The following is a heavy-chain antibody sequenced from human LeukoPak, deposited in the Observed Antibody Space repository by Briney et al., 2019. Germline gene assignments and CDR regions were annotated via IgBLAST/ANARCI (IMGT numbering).Heavy chain of an antibody. J-gene: IGHJ5*02. CDR3: ATTPESYSSSWYINWFDP. CDR1: GYTFTSYG. Sequence: ASVKVSCKASGYTFTSYGISWVRQAPGQGLEWMGWTSAYNGNTNYAQKLQGRVTMTTDTSTSTAYMELRSLRSDDTAVYYCATTPESYSSSWYINWFDPWGQGTLVTVSS. D-gene: IGHD6-13*01. V-gene: IGHV1-18*01. CDR2: TSAYNGNT.